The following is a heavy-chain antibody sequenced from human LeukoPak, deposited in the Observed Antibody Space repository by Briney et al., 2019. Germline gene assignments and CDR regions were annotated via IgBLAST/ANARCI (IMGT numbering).Heavy chain of an antibody. CDR1: GGSFSGYY. CDR2: INHSGST. CDR3: ARGDGYCSSTSCLLHFDY. Sequence: SETLSLTCAVYGGSFSGYYWSWIRQPPGKGLEWIGEINHSGSTNYNPSLKSRVTISVDTSKNQFSLKLSSVTAADTAVYYCARGDGYCSSTSCLLHFDYWGQGTLVTVSS. D-gene: IGHD2-2*01. J-gene: IGHJ4*02. V-gene: IGHV4-34*01.